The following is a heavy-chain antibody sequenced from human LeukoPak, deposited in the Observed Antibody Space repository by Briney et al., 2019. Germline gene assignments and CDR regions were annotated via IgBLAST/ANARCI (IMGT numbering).Heavy chain of an antibody. CDR2: ITGSGSGT. D-gene: IGHD3-10*01. J-gene: IGHJ4*02. CDR1: GFTFSSYA. V-gene: IGHV3-23*01. CDR3: AKSGERRRPYYFDY. Sequence: GGSLRLSCAASGFTFSSYAMSWVRQAPGKGLEGVSGITGSGSGTYYADSVKGQFTISRDNAKNTLYLQMNSLRVEDTAVYYCAKSGERRRPYYFDYWGQGTLVTVSS.